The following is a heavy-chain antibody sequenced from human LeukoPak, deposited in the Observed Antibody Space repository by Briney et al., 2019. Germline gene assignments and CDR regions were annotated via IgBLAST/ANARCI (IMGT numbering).Heavy chain of an antibody. D-gene: IGHD1-26*01. Sequence: GGSLRLSCAASGFTFSLYRMNWVRQAPGKGLEWVSSITRSSDYRYYSVSVRGRFTVSRNNAKNSLYLHMNSLRAEDTAVYYCAYLHSGSFAFDIWGQGTMVTVAS. CDR2: ITRSSDYR. CDR3: AYLHSGSFAFDI. CDR1: GFTFSLYR. V-gene: IGHV3-21*01. J-gene: IGHJ3*02.